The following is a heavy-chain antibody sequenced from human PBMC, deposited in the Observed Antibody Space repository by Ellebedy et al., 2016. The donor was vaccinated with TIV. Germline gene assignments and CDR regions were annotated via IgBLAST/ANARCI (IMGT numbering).Heavy chain of an antibody. CDR1: GFTFSWYW. V-gene: IGHV3-74*01. CDR2: INTYGTTT. D-gene: IGHD2-21*01. J-gene: IGHJ4*02. CDR3: ARGTGKYGDWDY. Sequence: GESLKISXAASGFTFSWYWMHWVRHAPGAGLVWVSRINTYGTTTNYADSVKGRFTISRDNSKNTVFLQVSSLRVEDTALYYCARGTGKYGDWDYWGLGTLVTVSS.